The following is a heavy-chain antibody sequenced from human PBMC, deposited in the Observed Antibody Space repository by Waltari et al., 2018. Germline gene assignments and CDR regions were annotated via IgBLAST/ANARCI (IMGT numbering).Heavy chain of an antibody. CDR3: VKGKEVAGNDS. D-gene: IGHD6-19*01. Sequence: QLVESGGGLVQPGGSLRLSCSASGFRFGQSAMHWVRQAPGKGLEYVSTISSNGGNTYYADSVKDRFTISRDNSKNSLYLQMSNLRPEDTALYYCVKGKEVAGNDSWGQGAPVTVSS. CDR1: GFRFGQSA. V-gene: IGHV3-64D*08. J-gene: IGHJ4*02. CDR2: ISSNGGNT.